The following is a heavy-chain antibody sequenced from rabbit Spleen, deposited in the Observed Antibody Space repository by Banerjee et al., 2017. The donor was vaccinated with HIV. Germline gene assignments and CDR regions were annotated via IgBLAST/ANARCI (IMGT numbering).Heavy chain of an antibody. D-gene: IGHD2-1*01. V-gene: IGHV1S7*01. CDR3: VRGSATMTMVITGWYFTL. CDR2: IVPIFGGT. Sequence: QVVESGGGLVQPGGSLTLSCKASGFDFSTYSMSWVRQAPGKGLEWVGYIVPIFGGTYYASWVNGRFTISSHNAQNTLYLQLNSLTGADTATYFCVRGSATMTMVITGWYFTLWGPGTLVTVS. CDR1: GFDFSTYS. J-gene: IGHJ4*01.